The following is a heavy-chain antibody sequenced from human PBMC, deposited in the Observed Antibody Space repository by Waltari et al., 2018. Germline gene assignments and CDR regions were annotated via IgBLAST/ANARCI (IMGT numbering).Heavy chain of an antibody. D-gene: IGHD2-8*02. Sequence: GGGLVEPGGSLRLSCAGSGFIFSTAWMHWARQAPGKGLEWVGRIKSRITGGTTEYGAPVKGRFTISRDDSKDTVYLQMNSLKTEDTGVYYCGDFTAFDYWGQGSLVIVSS. J-gene: IGHJ4*02. CDR2: IKSRITGGTT. CDR3: GDFTAFDY. V-gene: IGHV3-15*01. CDR1: GFIFSTAW.